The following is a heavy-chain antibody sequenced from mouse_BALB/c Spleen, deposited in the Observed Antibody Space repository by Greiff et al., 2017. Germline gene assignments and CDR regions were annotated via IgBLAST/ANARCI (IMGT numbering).Heavy chain of an antibody. D-gene: IGHD1-1*01. Sequence: EVKLQESGAELVKPGASVKLSCTASGFNIKDTYMHWVKQRPEQGLEWIGRIDPANGNTKYDPKFQGKATITADTSSNTAYLQLSSLTSEDTAVYYCAREDSSYDYAMDYWGQGTSVTVSS. CDR3: AREDSSYDYAMDY. J-gene: IGHJ4*01. V-gene: IGHV14-3*02. CDR2: IDPANGNT. CDR1: GFNIKDTY.